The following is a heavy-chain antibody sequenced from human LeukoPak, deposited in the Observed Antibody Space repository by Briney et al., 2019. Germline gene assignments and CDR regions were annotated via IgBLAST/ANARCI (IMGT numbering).Heavy chain of an antibody. Sequence: GRSLRLSCAASGFTFDDYAMHWVRQAPGKGLEWVSGISWNSGSIGYADSVKGRFTISRDNAKNSLYLQMNSLRAEDTALYYCAKDSGYDTPFRYMDVWGKGTTVTVSS. CDR2: ISWNSGSI. D-gene: IGHD5-12*01. J-gene: IGHJ6*03. CDR3: AKDSGYDTPFRYMDV. V-gene: IGHV3-9*01. CDR1: GFTFDDYA.